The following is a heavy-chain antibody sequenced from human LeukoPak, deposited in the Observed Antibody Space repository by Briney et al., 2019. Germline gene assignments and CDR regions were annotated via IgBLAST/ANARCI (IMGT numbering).Heavy chain of an antibody. CDR1: GGSFSGYY. J-gene: IGHJ6*02. CDR3: ARHGASSYYYYAMDV. V-gene: IGHV4-34*01. D-gene: IGHD1-26*01. CDR2: INHSGST. Sequence: SETLSLTCAVYGGSFSGYYWSWIRQPPGKGLEWIGEINHSGSTNYNPSLKSRVTISVDTSKNQFSLKLSSLTAADTAVYYCARHGASSYYYYAMDVWGQGTTVTVSS.